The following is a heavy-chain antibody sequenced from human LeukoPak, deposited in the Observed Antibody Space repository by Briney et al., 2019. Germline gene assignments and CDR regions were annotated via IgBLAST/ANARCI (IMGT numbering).Heavy chain of an antibody. CDR1: GFTFDDYA. CDR2: ISWNSGSI. J-gene: IGHJ4*02. V-gene: IGHV3-9*03. Sequence: PGGSLRLSCAVSGFTFDDYAMHWVRQAPGKGLEWVSGISWNSGSIGYADSVKGRFTISRDNAKNSLYLQMNSLRAEDMALYYCATRIAAAGSFDYWGQGTLVTVSS. D-gene: IGHD6-13*01. CDR3: ATRIAAAGSFDY.